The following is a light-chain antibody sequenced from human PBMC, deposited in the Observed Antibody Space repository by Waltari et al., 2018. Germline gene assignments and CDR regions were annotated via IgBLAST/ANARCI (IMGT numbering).Light chain of an antibody. CDR1: HAVSTN. CDR2: DGS. V-gene: IGKV3-15*01. J-gene: IGKJ4*01. CDR3: QQYNQWPLT. Sequence: ETVMTQSPATLSVSPGESVTLSCGASHAVSTNVAWYQHRPGQAPRLLIYDGSTRATDIPARFSGGGSGSDFTLTISNLQSEDFAEYYCQQYNQWPLTFGGGTKVEIK.